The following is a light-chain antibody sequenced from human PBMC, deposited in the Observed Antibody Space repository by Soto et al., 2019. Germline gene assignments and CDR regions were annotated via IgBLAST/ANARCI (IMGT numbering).Light chain of an antibody. V-gene: IGKV3-11*01. J-gene: IGKJ5*01. CDR3: QQRSNWPIT. CDR1: QGVSSY. Sequence: EIVLTQSPATLSLSPGERATLSCRASQGVSSYLAWYQQKPGQAPRLLIYDASNRATGIPARFSGSGSGTDFTLTISSLEPEDFALYYCQQRSNWPITFGQGKRLEIK. CDR2: DAS.